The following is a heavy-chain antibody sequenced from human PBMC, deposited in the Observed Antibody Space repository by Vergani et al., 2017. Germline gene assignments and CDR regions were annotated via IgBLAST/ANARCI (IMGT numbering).Heavy chain of an antibody. J-gene: IGHJ5*02. CDR3: ARRVDIVATGYNWFDP. CDR2: IIPIFGTA. Sequence: QVQLVQSGAEVKKPGSSVKVSCKASGGTFSSYAISWVRQAPGQGLEWMGGIIPIFGTANYAQKFQGRVPITADESTSTAYMELSSLRSEDTAVYYCARRVDIVATGYNWFDPWGQGTLVTVSS. D-gene: IGHD5-12*01. V-gene: IGHV1-69*01. CDR1: GGTFSSYA.